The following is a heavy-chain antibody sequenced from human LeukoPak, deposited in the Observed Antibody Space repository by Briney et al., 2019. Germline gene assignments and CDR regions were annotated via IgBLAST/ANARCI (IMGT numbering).Heavy chain of an antibody. V-gene: IGHV3-74*01. CDR1: GFTFTSYW. J-gene: IGHJ4*02. CDR2: VNHDGSGT. D-gene: IGHD2-2*01. Sequence: PGGSLRLSCAASGFTFTSYWMHWVRQVAGKGLVWLARVNHDGSGTNYADSVKGRFTISRDNAKNSLYLQMNSLRAEDTAVYYCARDTSTPDYWGQGTLVTVSS. CDR3: ARDTSTPDY.